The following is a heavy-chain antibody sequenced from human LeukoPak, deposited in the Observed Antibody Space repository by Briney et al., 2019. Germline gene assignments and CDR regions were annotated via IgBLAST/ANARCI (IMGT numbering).Heavy chain of an antibody. CDR2: ISGSGDNT. D-gene: IGHD5-12*01. V-gene: IGHV3-23*01. Sequence: QPGGSLRLSCAASGFTLANYGMSWVRQAPGKGLEWVSAISGSGDNTYYADSVKGRFTISRDNSKNTPYLQMNSLRAEDTALYYCAKSRGSGYYHGRFDYWGQGTLVTVSS. CDR3: AKSRGSGYYHGRFDY. J-gene: IGHJ4*02. CDR1: GFTLANYG.